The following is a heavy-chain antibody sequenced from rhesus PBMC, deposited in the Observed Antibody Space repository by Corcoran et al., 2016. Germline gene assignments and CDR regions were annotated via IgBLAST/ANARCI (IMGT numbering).Heavy chain of an antibody. CDR2: INTGGGST. V-gene: IGHV3-8*01. J-gene: IGHJ4*01. CDR1: GFTFGSYY. D-gene: IGHD2-21*01. Sequence: EVQLVESGGGLVQPGGSLRLSCTGSGFTFGSYYMYWVRQAPGKGLEWVSAINTGGGSTWHTDSVKGRFTSSKENAKNTLYLQMDSLRAEDTAVYYCARDPGWTGSGCYYFDYWGQGVLVTVSS. CDR3: ARDPGWTGSGCYYFDY.